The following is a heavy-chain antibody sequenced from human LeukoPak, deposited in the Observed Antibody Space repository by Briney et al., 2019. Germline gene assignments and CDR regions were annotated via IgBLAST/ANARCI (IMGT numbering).Heavy chain of an antibody. CDR3: ASPRCSSTNCWHSNGYPDFDY. D-gene: IGHD2-2*01. CDR1: GVSISSSNSY. Sequence: PSETLSLTCTVSGVSISSSNSYWGWIRQPPGKGLEWIGSIYYSGNTYYNASLKSQVSISIDTSKNQFSLKLSSVTAADTAVYYCASPRCSSTNCWHSNGYPDFDYWGQGTLVTVSS. CDR2: IYYSGNT. V-gene: IGHV4-39*01. J-gene: IGHJ4*02.